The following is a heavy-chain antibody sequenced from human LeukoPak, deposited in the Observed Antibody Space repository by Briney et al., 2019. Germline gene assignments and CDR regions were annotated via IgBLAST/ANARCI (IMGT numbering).Heavy chain of an antibody. V-gene: IGHV5-51*01. CDR2: IYPGDSDT. D-gene: IGHD2-2*01. CDR1: GYSFTTYW. CDR3: ARRQGCSSTSCPPDS. Sequence: GESLKISCRGSGYSFTTYWIGWVRQMPGKGLEWMGIIYPGDSDTRYSPSFQGQVTMSADKSINTAYLQWSSLKASDTAMYYCARRQGCSSTSCPPDSWGQGTLVTISS. J-gene: IGHJ4*02.